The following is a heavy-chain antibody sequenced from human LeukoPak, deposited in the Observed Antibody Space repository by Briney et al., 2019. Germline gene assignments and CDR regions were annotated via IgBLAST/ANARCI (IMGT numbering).Heavy chain of an antibody. J-gene: IGHJ4*02. CDR2: INHSGST. V-gene: IGHV4-34*01. CDR1: GGSFSGYY. Sequence: PSETLSLTCAVYGGSFSGYYWSWIRQPPGEGLEWIGEINHSGSTNYNPSLKSRVTISVDTSKNQFSLKLSSVTAADTAVYYCGIGLDYWGQGTLVTVSS. CDR3: GIGLDY.